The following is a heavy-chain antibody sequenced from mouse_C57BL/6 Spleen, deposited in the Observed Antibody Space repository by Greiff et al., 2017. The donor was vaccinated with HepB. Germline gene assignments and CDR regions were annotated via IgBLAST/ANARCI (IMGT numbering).Heavy chain of an antibody. Sequence: EVHLVESGGGLVKPGGSLKLSCAASGFTFSDYGMHWVRQAPEKGLEWVAYISSGSSTIYYADTVKGRFTISRDNAKNTLFLQMTSLRSEDTAMYYCARETAQAKDYAMDYWGQGTSVTVSS. J-gene: IGHJ4*01. V-gene: IGHV5-17*01. CDR1: GFTFSDYG. CDR2: ISSGSSTI. CDR3: ARETAQAKDYAMDY. D-gene: IGHD3-2*02.